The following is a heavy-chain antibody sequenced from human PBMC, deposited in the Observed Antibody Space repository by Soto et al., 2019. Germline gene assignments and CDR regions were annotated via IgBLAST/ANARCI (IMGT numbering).Heavy chain of an antibody. CDR2: IYYSGST. D-gene: IGHD3-22*01. J-gene: IGHJ3*02. Sequence: SETLSLTCTVSGGSISSYYWSWIRQPPGKGLEWIGYIYYSGSTNYNPSLKSRVTISVDTSKNQFSLKLSSVTAADTAVYYCAXDDYDSSGYYSKDAFDIWGQGTMVTVSS. CDR3: AXDDYDSSGYYSKDAFDI. V-gene: IGHV4-59*01. CDR1: GGSISSYY.